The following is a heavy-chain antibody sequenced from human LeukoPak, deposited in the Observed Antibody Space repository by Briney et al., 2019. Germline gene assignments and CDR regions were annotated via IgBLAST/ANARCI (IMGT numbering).Heavy chain of an antibody. CDR2: ISGSGGTT. CDR3: AKVSGGGLYYDGMDV. Sequence: RGSLRLSCAASGFTFSSYAMNWVRQAPGKGLEWVSVISGSGGTTYYADSVKGRFTISRDSSKNTLYLQMNSLRAEDTAVYYCAKVSGGGLYYDGMDVWGQGTTVTVSS. CDR1: GFTFSSYA. J-gene: IGHJ6*02. D-gene: IGHD1-14*01. V-gene: IGHV3-23*01.